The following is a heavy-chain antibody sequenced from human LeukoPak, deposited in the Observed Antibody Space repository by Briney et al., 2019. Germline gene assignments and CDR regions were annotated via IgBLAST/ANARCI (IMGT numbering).Heavy chain of an antibody. Sequence: GGSLRLSCAVSGLTFSTYSMNWVRQAPGKGLEWVSTISSSSRNIYYAYSLRGRFTISRDNAKNSLYLQMNSLRAEDMAVYYCARLVEGYYYDSSGYYQTYYYYGMDVWGQGTTVTVSS. D-gene: IGHD3-22*01. J-gene: IGHJ6*02. CDR3: ARLVEGYYYDSSGYYQTYYYYGMDV. CDR1: GLTFSTYS. V-gene: IGHV3-21*01. CDR2: ISSSSRNI.